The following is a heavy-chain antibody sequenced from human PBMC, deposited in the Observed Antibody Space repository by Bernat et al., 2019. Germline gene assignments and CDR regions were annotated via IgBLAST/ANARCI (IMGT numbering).Heavy chain of an antibody. CDR2: ISYDGSNK. Sequence: QVQLVESGGGVVQPGRSLRLSCAASGFTFSSYAMHWVRQAPGKGLEWVAVISYDGSNKYYADSVKGRFTISRDNSKNTLYLQMNSLKAEDTAVYYCAREAYYGSSGFDYWGQGTLVTVSS. V-gene: IGHV3-30-3*01. CDR3: AREAYYGSSGFDY. D-gene: IGHD3-22*01. J-gene: IGHJ4*02. CDR1: GFTFSSYA.